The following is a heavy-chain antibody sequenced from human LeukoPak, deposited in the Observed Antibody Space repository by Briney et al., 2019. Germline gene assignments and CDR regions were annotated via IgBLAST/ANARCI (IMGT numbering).Heavy chain of an antibody. D-gene: IGHD5-12*01. CDR1: GGSISSYY. CDR2: IYYSGST. J-gene: IGHJ6*03. CDR3: ARVLGTIRRPGYYYYMDV. Sequence: SETLSLTCTVSGGSISSYYWSWIRQPPGKGLEWIGYIYYSGSTNYNPSLKSRVTISVDTSKNQFSLKLSSVTAADTAVYYCARVLGTIRRPGYYYYMDVWGKGTTVTVSS. V-gene: IGHV4-59*01.